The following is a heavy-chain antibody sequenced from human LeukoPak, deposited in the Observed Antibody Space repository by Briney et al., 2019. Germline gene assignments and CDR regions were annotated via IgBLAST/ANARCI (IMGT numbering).Heavy chain of an antibody. D-gene: IGHD2-15*01. CDR1: GYTFKNYG. V-gene: IGHV1-18*01. CDR3: ARDDCSGGTCSVAFDF. J-gene: IGHJ4*02. CDR2: ITPFNGNR. Sequence: GASVKVSSKASGYTFKNYGISWVRLAPGGGLEGLGWITPFNGNRIYAWKFQARVTMNTDTSTNTADMELRRLTSADTAIYSCARDDCSGGTCSVAFDFWGQGTHVTVSS.